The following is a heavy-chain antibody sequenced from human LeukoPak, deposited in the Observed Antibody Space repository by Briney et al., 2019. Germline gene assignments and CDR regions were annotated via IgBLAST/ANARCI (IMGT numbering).Heavy chain of an antibody. CDR3: ARVLRGRTPGAAGTTWWFDP. Sequence: PAETLCLTCTVSGGSISSYYWSWVRQPAGKGLEWIGRIYTSGNTNYNPSLKSRVAMSVDTSKNQFSLKLSSVTAADTAVYYCARVLRGRTPGAAGTTWWFDPWGQGTLVTVSS. V-gene: IGHV4-4*07. D-gene: IGHD6-13*01. CDR2: IYTSGNT. J-gene: IGHJ5*02. CDR1: GGSISSYY.